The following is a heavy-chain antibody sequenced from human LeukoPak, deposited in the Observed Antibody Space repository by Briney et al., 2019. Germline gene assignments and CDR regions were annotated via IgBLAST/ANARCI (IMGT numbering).Heavy chain of an antibody. J-gene: IGHJ4*02. CDR2: FDPEDGET. CDR1: GYTLTELS. V-gene: IGHV1-24*01. CDR3: ATPSRGGGYYDY. D-gene: IGHD3-22*01. Sequence: ASVKVSCKVSGYTLTELSMHWVRQAPGKGLAWMGGFDPEDGETIYAQKFQGRVTMTEDTSTDTAYMELSSLRSEDTAVYYCATPSRGGGYYDYWGQGTLVTVSS.